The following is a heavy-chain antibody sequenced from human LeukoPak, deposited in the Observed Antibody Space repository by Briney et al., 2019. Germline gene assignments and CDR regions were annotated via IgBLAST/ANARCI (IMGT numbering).Heavy chain of an antibody. J-gene: IGHJ2*01. CDR1: GGSFSGYY. Sequence: SETLSLTCAVYGGSFSGYYWSWIRQPPGKGLEWIGEINHSGSTNYNPSLKSRVTISVDTSKNQFSLKLSSVTAADTAVYYCARDPKYSSSWYREGYFDLWGRGTLVTVSS. CDR3: ARDPKYSSSWYREGYFDL. V-gene: IGHV4-34*01. CDR2: INHSGST. D-gene: IGHD6-13*01.